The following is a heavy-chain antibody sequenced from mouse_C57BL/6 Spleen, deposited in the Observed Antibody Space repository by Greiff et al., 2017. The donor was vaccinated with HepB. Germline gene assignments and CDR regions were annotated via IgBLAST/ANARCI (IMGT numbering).Heavy chain of an antibody. J-gene: IGHJ2*01. D-gene: IGHD1-1*01. CDR2: ISSGGSYT. Sequence: EVQLVESGGDLVKPGGSLKLSCAASGFTFSSYGMSWVRQTPDKRLEWVATISSGGSYTYYPDSVKGRFTISRDNAKNTLYLQMSSLKSEDTAMYYCARLITTVPYYFDYWGQGTTLTVSS. CDR3: ARLITTVPYYFDY. CDR1: GFTFSSYG. V-gene: IGHV5-6*01.